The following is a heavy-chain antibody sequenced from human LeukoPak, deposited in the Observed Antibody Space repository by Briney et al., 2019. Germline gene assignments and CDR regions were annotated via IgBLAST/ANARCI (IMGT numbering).Heavy chain of an antibody. CDR1: GFTFSSYS. D-gene: IGHD4-17*01. CDR2: ISSSSSYI. V-gene: IGHV3-21*01. Sequence: GGSLRLSCAASGFTFSSYSMNWVRQAPGKGLEWVSSISSSSSYIYYADSVKGRFTISRDNAKNSLYLQMNSLRAEDTAVYYCARDHYGDYVDLDYWGQGTLVTVSS. J-gene: IGHJ4*02. CDR3: ARDHYGDYVDLDY.